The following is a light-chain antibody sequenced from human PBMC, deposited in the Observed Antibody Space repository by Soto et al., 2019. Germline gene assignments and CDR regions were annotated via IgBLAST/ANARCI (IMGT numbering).Light chain of an antibody. V-gene: IGLV2-14*01. J-gene: IGLJ1*01. CDR3: SSYTSSSPWV. CDR2: EVS. Sequence: QSALTQPASVSGSPGQSITISCTGTSSDVGCYNYVSWYQQHPGKAPKLMIYEVSNRPSGVSNRFSGSKSGNTASLTISGLQAEDEADYYCSSYTSSSPWVFGTGTKVTVL. CDR1: SSDVGCYNY.